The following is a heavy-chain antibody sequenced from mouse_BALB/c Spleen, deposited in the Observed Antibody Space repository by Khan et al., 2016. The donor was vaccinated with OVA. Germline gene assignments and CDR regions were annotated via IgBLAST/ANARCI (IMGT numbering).Heavy chain of an antibody. J-gene: IGHJ3*01. Sequence: EVELVESGGDLVKPGGSLKLSCAASGFTFSSYGMSWVRQTPDKRLEWVATISSAGDYTYYPDNVKGRFTISRDNAKNTLYLQMSSLKSEDTAMFYCASHLTGSFAYWGQGTRVTVSA. CDR3: ASHLTGSFAY. V-gene: IGHV5-6*01. D-gene: IGHD4-1*01. CDR2: ISSAGDYT. CDR1: GFTFSSYG.